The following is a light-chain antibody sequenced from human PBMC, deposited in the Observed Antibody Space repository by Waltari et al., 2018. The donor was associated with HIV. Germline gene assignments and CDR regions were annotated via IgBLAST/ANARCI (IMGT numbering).Light chain of an antibody. V-gene: IGKV1D-16*01. CDR2: AAS. Sequence: DTQMTPSPSSLSASVGDRFTITCRACHDISTWLAWYQQKPEKASKSLIYAASNLQSGGPCRFSGSGSGTDFTLTISSLQPEDFATYYCQQYNAYPLTFGGGTKVEIK. CDR3: QQYNAYPLT. CDR1: HDISTW. J-gene: IGKJ4*01.